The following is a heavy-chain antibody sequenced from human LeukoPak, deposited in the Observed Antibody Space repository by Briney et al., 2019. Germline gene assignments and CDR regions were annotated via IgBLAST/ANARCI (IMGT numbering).Heavy chain of an antibody. CDR2: ISRDSDIR. J-gene: IGHJ5*02. Sequence: GGSLTLSCAASGFIFGRDSMNWVRQAPGRGLEWISYISRDSDIRYYADSVKGRFTISRDNSKNTLYLQMNSLRAEDTAVYYCAKRNWNYIWFDPWGQGTLVTVSS. D-gene: IGHD1-7*01. V-gene: IGHV3-23*01. CDR1: GFIFGRDS. CDR3: AKRNWNYIWFDP.